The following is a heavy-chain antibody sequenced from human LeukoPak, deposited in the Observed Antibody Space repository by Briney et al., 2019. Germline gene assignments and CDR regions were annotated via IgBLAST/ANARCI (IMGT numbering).Heavy chain of an antibody. Sequence: ASVKVSCKASGYTFTGYYMHWVRQAPGQGLEWMGWINPNSGGTNYAQKFQGRVTMTRDTSISTAYMELSRLRSDDTAVYYCAKFYIDRLPLVGANAHFDYWGQGTLVTVSS. V-gene: IGHV1-2*02. D-gene: IGHD1-26*01. CDR1: GYTFTGYY. CDR2: INPNSGGT. CDR3: AKFYIDRLPLVGANAHFDY. J-gene: IGHJ4*02.